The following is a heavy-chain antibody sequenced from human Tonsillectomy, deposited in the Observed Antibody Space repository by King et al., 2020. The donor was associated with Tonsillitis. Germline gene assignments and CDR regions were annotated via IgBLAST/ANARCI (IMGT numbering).Heavy chain of an antibody. CDR2: IYSGGST. CDR3: ARVEGSGFLDY. V-gene: IGHV3-66*01. Sequence: VQLVESGGGLVQPGGSLRLSCEGSGFTVSSNYMSWVRQAPGKGLEGVSIIYSGGSTYFADSVKGRFTISRDNAKNTVYLQMNSLRAEDTAVYYCARVEGSGFLDYWGQGTLVTVSS. CDR1: GFTVSSNY. J-gene: IGHJ4*02. D-gene: IGHD3-10*01.